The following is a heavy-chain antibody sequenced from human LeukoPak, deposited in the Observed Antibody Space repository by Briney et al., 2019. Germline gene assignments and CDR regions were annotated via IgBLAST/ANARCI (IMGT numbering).Heavy chain of an antibody. CDR2: IYYSGST. Sequence: SETLSLTCTVSGGSISSYYWSWIRHPPGKGLEWIGYIYYSGSTNYNPSLKSRVTISVDTSKNQFSLKLSSVTAADTAVYYCARLPAAAAGPWGQGTLVTVSS. V-gene: IGHV4-59*01. D-gene: IGHD6-13*01. CDR3: ARLPAAAAGP. CDR1: GGSISSYY. J-gene: IGHJ5*02.